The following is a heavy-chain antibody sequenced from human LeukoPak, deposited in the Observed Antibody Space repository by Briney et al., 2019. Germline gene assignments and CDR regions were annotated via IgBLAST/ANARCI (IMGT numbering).Heavy chain of an antibody. CDR2: IYPGDSDT. V-gene: IGHV5-51*01. CDR3: ARRYCSGGSCYYGMDV. CDR1: GYSFTSYW. Sequence: GESLKISCKGSGYSFTSYWIGWVRQMPGKGLEWIGIIYPGDSDTRYSPSFQGQVTISADKSISTAYLQWSSPKASDTAMYYCARRYCSGGSCYYGMDVWGQGTTVTVSS. D-gene: IGHD2-15*01. J-gene: IGHJ6*02.